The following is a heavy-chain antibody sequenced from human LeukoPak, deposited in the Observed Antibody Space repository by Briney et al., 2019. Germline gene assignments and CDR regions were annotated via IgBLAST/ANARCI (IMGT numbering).Heavy chain of an antibody. CDR1: GGSISSYY. Sequence: SETLSLTCTVSGGSISSYYWSWIRQPPGKGLEWIGYIYYSGSTNYNPSLKSRVTISVDTSKNQFSLKLSSVTAADTAVYYCARVDVDTAMVTWFDPWGQGTLVTVSS. CDR3: ARVDVDTAMVTWFDP. V-gene: IGHV4-59*01. J-gene: IGHJ5*02. CDR2: IYYSGST. D-gene: IGHD5-18*01.